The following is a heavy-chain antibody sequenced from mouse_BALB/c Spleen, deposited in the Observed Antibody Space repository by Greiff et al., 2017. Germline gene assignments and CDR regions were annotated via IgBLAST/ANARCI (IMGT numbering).Heavy chain of an antibody. CDR3: ASEIYYDYDGAMDY. V-gene: IGHV3-2*02. D-gene: IGHD2-4*01. J-gene: IGHJ4*01. CDR2: ISYSGST. Sequence: VQLQQSGPGLVKPSQSLSLTCTVTGYSITSDYAWNWIRQFPGNKLEWMGYISYSGSTSYNPSLKSRISITRDTSKNQFFLQLNSVTTEDTATYYCASEIYYDYDGAMDYWGQGTSVTVSS. CDR1: GYSITSDYA.